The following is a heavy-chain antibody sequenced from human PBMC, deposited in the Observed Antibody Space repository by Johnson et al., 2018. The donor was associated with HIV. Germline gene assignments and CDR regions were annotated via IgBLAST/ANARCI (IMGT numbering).Heavy chain of an antibody. V-gene: IGHV3-66*01. J-gene: IGHJ3*02. D-gene: IGHD5-24*01. CDR1: GITVSTNY. CDR2: INSGRDT. CDR3: ARGCRDGYTCDVFDI. Sequence: VQLVESGGGLVQPGGSLRLSCAGSGITVSTNYMTWVRQGPGKGLEWVSVINSGRDTYYADSVRGRFTISRDNSKNTVYLQMNNLRAEDTAVYYCARGCRDGYTCDVFDIWGHGTMVTVSS.